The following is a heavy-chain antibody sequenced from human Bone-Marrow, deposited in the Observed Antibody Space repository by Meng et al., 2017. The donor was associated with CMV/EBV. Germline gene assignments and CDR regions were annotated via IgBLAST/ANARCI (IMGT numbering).Heavy chain of an antibody. V-gene: IGHV4-4*02. J-gene: IGHJ4*02. CDR1: GGSISSSNW. CDR3: ARAPNRLTEFDY. Sequence: GSLRLSCAVSGGSISSSNWWRWVRQPPGKGLEWTGALYHSGSTNYNPSRRSRVTISVDKSKNQFSLKLSSVTAADTAVYYCARAPNRLTEFDYWGQGTLVTVSS. CDR2: LYHSGST. D-gene: IGHD1-14*01.